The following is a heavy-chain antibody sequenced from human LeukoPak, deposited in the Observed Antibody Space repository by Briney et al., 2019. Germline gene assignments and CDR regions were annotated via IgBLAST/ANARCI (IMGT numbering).Heavy chain of an antibody. CDR1: GGSISSSSHN. Sequence: PSETLSLTCTVSGGSISSSSHNWGWIRQPPGKGLQWIGEIYHSGSTNYNPSLKSRVTISVDKSKNQFSLKLSSVTAADTAVYYCARGLSRSFAFDIWGQGTMVTVSS. V-gene: IGHV4-39*07. J-gene: IGHJ3*02. CDR3: ARGLSRSFAFDI. CDR2: IYHSGST. D-gene: IGHD2-2*01.